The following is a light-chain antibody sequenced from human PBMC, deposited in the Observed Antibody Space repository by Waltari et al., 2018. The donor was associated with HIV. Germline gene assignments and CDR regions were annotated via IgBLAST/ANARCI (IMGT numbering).Light chain of an antibody. CDR3: QSYDSSLSL. CDR1: SSNIGAGSD. J-gene: IGLJ3*02. Sequence: QSVLTQPPSVSGAPGQRVTISCTGSSSNIGAGSDVHWYQQLPGTAPKLLIYGNSNRPSGVPDRFSGSKSGTSASLAITGLQAEDEADYYCQSYDSSLSLFGGGTKLTVL. V-gene: IGLV1-40*01. CDR2: GNS.